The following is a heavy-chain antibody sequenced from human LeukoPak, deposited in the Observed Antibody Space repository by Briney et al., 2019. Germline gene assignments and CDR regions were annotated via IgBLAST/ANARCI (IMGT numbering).Heavy chain of an antibody. J-gene: IGHJ5*02. CDR2: IYHSGST. V-gene: IGHV4-30-2*01. CDR3: ARFYYDSSGYYSNNWFDP. CDR1: GGSISSGGYS. Sequence: SQTLSLTCAVSGGSISSGGYSWSWIRQPPGKGLEWIGFIYHSGSTYYNPSLKSRVTISVDRSKNQFSLKLSSVTAADTAVYYCARFYYDSSGYYSNNWFDPWGQGTLVTVSS. D-gene: IGHD3-22*01.